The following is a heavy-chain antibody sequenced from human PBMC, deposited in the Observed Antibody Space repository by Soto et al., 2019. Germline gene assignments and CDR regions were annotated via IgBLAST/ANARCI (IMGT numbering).Heavy chain of an antibody. V-gene: IGHV1-3*01. Sequence: GASVKVSCKASGYTFTSYAMHWVRQAPGQRLEWMGWINAGNGNTKYSQKFQGRVTITRDTSASTAYMELSSLRSEDTAVYYCARGYYGSGSYYNVHWFDPWGQGTLVTVSS. CDR3: ARGYYGSGSYYNVHWFDP. CDR1: GYTFTSYA. J-gene: IGHJ5*02. D-gene: IGHD3-10*01. CDR2: INAGNGNT.